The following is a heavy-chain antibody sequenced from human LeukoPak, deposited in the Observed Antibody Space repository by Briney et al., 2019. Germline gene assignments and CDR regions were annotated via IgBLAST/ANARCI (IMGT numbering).Heavy chain of an antibody. CDR2: ITGGGSGI. J-gene: IGHJ4*02. Sequence: GGSLRLSCAASEFTFSSYAMSWVRQAPGKGLEWVSAITGGGSGIYYADSMKSRFTISRDNSKNTLYLQINSLRAEDTAVYYCAKWGDYDVLTGYYVSDYWGQGTLVAVSS. CDR1: EFTFSSYA. V-gene: IGHV3-23*01. CDR3: AKWGDYDVLTGYYVSDY. D-gene: IGHD3-9*01.